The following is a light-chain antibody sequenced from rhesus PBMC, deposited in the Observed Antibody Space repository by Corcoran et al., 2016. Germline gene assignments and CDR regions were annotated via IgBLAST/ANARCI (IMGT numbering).Light chain of an antibody. CDR2: YAA. CDR1: QGISSY. Sequence: DIQMTQSPSSLSASVGDTVTFTCRASQGISSYLAWYQQRPGKAPKPLIYYAANLESGVPSRVSGSGSRTEFTLTISSLQPEDFATYFCQQYSSAPYSFGQGTKVEIK. V-gene: IGKV1-37*01. J-gene: IGKJ2*01. CDR3: QQYSSAPYS.